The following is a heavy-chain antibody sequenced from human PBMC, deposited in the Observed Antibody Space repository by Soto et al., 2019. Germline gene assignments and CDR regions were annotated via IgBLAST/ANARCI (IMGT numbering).Heavy chain of an antibody. CDR1: GFTFNNYA. CDR3: AKEVIAARPYYFDH. V-gene: IGHV3-23*01. D-gene: IGHD6-6*01. J-gene: IGHJ4*02. Sequence: PGGSLRLSCAASGFTFNNYAVSWARQTPGKGLEWVATISASGAYTFYAGSVKGRFTISRDNSQNTLFLHMRSLRAGDTATYYCAKEVIAARPYYFDHWGQGTLVTVSS. CDR2: ISASGAYT.